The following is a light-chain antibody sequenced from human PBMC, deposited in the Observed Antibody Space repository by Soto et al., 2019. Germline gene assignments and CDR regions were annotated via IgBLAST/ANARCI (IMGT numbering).Light chain of an antibody. CDR1: SSDVGGYNY. V-gene: IGLV2-14*01. CDR2: EVT. CDR3: SSYTSSSTLV. Sequence: QSVLTQPASVSGSPGQSITISCTGTSSDVGGYNYVSWYQQHPGKAPKLMIYEVTNRPSGVSNRFSGSKSGNTASLTISGLQAEDEADYYCSSYTSSSTLVFGGGTQLTGL. J-gene: IGLJ2*01.